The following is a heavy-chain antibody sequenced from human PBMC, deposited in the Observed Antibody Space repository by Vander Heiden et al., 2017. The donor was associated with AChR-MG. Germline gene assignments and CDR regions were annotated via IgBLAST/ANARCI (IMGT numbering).Heavy chain of an antibody. Sequence: QVQLVQSGAEVKKPGASVKVSCKVSGSTATELSMPWPRQAPGKGLEWMGGFDPEDGETIYAQKFQGRVTMTEDTSTDTAYMELSSLRSEDTAVYYCATGPTGTADYAFDIWGQGTMVTVSS. CDR1: GSTATELS. CDR2: FDPEDGET. J-gene: IGHJ3*02. CDR3: ATGPTGTADYAFDI. V-gene: IGHV1-24*01. D-gene: IGHD1-1*01.